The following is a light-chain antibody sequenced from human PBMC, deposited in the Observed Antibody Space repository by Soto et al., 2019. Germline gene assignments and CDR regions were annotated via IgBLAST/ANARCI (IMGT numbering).Light chain of an antibody. V-gene: IGLV2-14*01. CDR2: EVS. J-gene: IGLJ2*01. Sequence: QSALTHPGSVSWSPGESITISCPGTSSDVGGYNYVSWYQQHPGKAPKLMIYEVSNRPSGVSNRFSGSKSGNTASLTISGLQAGDEADYYCSSYTSSSTLDVVFGGGTKVTVL. CDR3: SSYTSSSTLDVV. CDR1: SSDVGGYNY.